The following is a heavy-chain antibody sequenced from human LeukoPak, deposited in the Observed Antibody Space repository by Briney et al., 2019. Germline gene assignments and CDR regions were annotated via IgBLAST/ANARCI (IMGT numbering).Heavy chain of an antibody. D-gene: IGHD3-16*01. CDR3: ARDLGGALFYY. J-gene: IGHJ4*02. Sequence: PSETLSLTCTVSGGSISSYYWSWIRQPPGKGLEWIGYIYYSGSTNYNPSLKSRVTISVDTSKNQFSLKLSSVTAADTAVYYCARDLGGALFYYWGQGTLVPVSS. CDR2: IYYSGST. CDR1: GGSISSYY. V-gene: IGHV4-59*01.